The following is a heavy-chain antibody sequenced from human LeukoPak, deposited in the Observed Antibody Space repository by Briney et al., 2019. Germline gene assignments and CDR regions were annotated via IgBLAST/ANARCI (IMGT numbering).Heavy chain of an antibody. CDR1: GYTLTSYG. CDR3: ARDVSGNFYYYGLDV. Sequence: ASVKVSCKASGYTLTSYGISWVRQAPGQGLEWMGWISAYNGNTNYAQKLQGRVTMTTDTSTSTAYMELTRLTSDHTAVYYCARDVSGNFYYYGLDVWGQGTTVTVSS. CDR2: ISAYNGNT. D-gene: IGHD1-26*01. J-gene: IGHJ6*02. V-gene: IGHV1-18*01.